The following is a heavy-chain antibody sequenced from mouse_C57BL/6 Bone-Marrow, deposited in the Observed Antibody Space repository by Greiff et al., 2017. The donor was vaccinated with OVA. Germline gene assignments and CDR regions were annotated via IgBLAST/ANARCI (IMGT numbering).Heavy chain of an antibody. CDR3: ASLYDYDEDFAY. CDR2: ISSGGSYT. J-gene: IGHJ3*01. Sequence: EVKLMESGGDLVKPGGSLKLSCAASGFTFSSYGMSWVRQTPDKRLEWVATISSGGSYTYYPDSVKGRFPISRDNAKNTLYLQMSSLKSEDTAMYYCASLYDYDEDFAYWGQGTLVTVSA. V-gene: IGHV5-6*01. CDR1: GFTFSSYG. D-gene: IGHD2-4*01.